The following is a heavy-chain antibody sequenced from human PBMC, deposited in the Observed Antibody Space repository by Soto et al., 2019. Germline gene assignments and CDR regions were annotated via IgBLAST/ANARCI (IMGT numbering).Heavy chain of an antibody. J-gene: IGHJ4*02. V-gene: IGHV4-59*11. CDR3: ARANWYSEY. CDR2: IYYTGST. D-gene: IGHD7-27*01. Sequence: QVHLQESGPGLVKPSETLSLTCTVSGGSINNHYWSWIRQPPGKGLEWFGYIYYTGSTNYKPSLKSRVTMSVDTSKHQCSLNLTSLTAADTAIYYCARANWYSEYWGQGTLVTVSS. CDR1: GGSINNHY.